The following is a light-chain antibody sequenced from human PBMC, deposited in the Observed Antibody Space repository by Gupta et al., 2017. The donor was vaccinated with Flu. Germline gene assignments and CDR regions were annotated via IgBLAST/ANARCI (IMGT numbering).Light chain of an antibody. CDR1: QSVSSSY. J-gene: IGKJ1*01. CDR2: GAS. V-gene: IGKV3-20*01. Sequence: GTLSLSPGERATLSVRASQSVSSSYLAWYQQKPGQAPRLLIYGASSRATGIPDRFSGSGSGTDFTLTISRLEPEDFAVYYCQQEGSSPRTFGQGTKVEIK. CDR3: QQEGSSPRT.